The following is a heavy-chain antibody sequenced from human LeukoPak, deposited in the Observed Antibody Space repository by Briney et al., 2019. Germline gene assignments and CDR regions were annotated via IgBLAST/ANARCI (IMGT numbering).Heavy chain of an antibody. V-gene: IGHV3-74*01. CDR2: INSEGSST. CDR3: ARGSGSDEFDY. D-gene: IGHD1-26*01. CDR1: GFTFRSYW. Sequence: GGSLRLSCAASGFTFRSYWMHWVRQAPGKGLVWVSRINSEGSSTSFADSVKGRFTISRGNAKNTLYLQMNSLRAEDTAVYYCARGSGSDEFDYWGQGTLVTVSS. J-gene: IGHJ4*02.